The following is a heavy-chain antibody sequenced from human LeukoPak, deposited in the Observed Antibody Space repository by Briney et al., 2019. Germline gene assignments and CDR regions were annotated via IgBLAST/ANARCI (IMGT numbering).Heavy chain of an antibody. Sequence: PSETLPLTCTVSGFSISSGHYWGWTRPPPGKGLEWIASISHSGTTFYNPSLKSRVTISVDTSKNQFSLTVTSVTAADTAVYYCSRGQSISAVAVWGQGTLVTVSS. CDR1: GFSISSGHY. J-gene: IGHJ4*02. CDR2: ISHSGTT. V-gene: IGHV4-38-2*02. CDR3: SRGQSISAVAV. D-gene: IGHD6-13*01.